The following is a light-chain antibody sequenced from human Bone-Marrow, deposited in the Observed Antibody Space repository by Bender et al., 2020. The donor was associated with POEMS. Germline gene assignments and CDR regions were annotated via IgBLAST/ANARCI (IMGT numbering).Light chain of an antibody. J-gene: IGLJ3*02. Sequence: VLTQPPSVSGAPGQTAKITCGGNNLGTKSVHWYQQKPGQAPVLIVYDASDRPSGIPERFSGSNSGNTATLTISRVETGDEADYYCQVWDSSSDHLWVFGGGTKLTVL. CDR1: NLGTKS. CDR2: DAS. CDR3: QVWDSSSDHLWV. V-gene: IGLV3-21*02.